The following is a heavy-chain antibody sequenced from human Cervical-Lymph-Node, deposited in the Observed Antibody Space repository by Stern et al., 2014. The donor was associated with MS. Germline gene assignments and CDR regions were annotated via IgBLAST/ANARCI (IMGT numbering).Heavy chain of an antibody. D-gene: IGHD3-22*01. CDR1: GFTFSNAW. Sequence: EVQLVESGGTLVQPGGSLRLSCAASGFTFSNAWMSWVRQAPGKGLEWVVRIKSKTDGGTTDYAAPVKGRFSISRDDSKNTVYLQMNSLKTEDTAVYYCTTYTWGYFVYWGQGTLVTVSS. J-gene: IGHJ4*02. CDR3: TTYTWGYFVY. V-gene: IGHV3-15*02. CDR2: IKSKTDGGTT.